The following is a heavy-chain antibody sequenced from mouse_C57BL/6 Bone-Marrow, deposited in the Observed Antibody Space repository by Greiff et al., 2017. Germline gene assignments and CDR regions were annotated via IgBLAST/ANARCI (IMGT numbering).Heavy chain of an antibody. CDR3: ARSRMVTTHFDY. CDR1: GYTFTSYW. D-gene: IGHD2-2*01. J-gene: IGHJ2*01. CDR2: IYPGSGST. V-gene: IGHV1-55*01. Sequence: QVQLQQPGAELVKPGASVKMSCKASGYTFTSYWITWVKQRPGQGLEWIGDIYPGSGSTNYNEKFKSKATLTVDTSSSTAYMQLSSLTSDDSAVYYCARSRMVTTHFDYWGQGTTLTVSS.